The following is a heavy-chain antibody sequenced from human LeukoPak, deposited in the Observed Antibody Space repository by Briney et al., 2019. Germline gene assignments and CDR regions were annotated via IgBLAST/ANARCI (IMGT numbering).Heavy chain of an antibody. J-gene: IGHJ4*02. Sequence: GGSLRLSCAASGFTFSSYAMSWVRQAPGKGLEWVSAISGSGGSTYYADSVKGRFTISRDNSKNTLYLQMNSLRAEDTAVYYCARAPYSSSWYYFDYWGQGTLVTVSS. D-gene: IGHD6-13*01. CDR2: ISGSGGST. V-gene: IGHV3-23*01. CDR1: GFTFSSYA. CDR3: ARAPYSSSWYYFDY.